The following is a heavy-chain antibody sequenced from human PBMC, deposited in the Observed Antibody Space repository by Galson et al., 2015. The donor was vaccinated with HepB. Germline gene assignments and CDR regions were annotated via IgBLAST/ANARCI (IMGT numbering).Heavy chain of an antibody. Sequence: SLRLSCAASGFTVSSNYMIWVRQAPGKGLEWVSVIYGPSSTYYADSVKGRFTISRDNSKNTLYLQMSSLRAEDTAVYYCARLHSSGWSYYYGMDVWGQGTTVTVSS. CDR3: ARLHSSGWSYYYGMDV. V-gene: IGHV3-66*01. J-gene: IGHJ6*02. CDR1: GFTVSSNY. D-gene: IGHD6-19*01. CDR2: IYGPSST.